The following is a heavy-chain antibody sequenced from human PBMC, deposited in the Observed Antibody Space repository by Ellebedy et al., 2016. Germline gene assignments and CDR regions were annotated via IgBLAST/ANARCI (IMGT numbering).Heavy chain of an antibody. CDR3: ARKTDFWSDSSYFDY. Sequence: LRLSXSVSGGSINSGDYYWSWIRQPPGQGLEWLGYIYYSGTTYYNTSLKSRITISVDTSKNQFSLRLSSVTAADTAVYFCARKTDFWSDSSYFDYWGQGILVTISS. CDR2: IYYSGTT. D-gene: IGHD3-3*01. J-gene: IGHJ4*02. V-gene: IGHV4-30-4*01. CDR1: GGSINSGDYY.